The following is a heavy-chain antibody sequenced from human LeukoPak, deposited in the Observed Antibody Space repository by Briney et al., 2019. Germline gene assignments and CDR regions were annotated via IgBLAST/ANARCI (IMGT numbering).Heavy chain of an antibody. CDR3: ARNSDFWSGLYYFDY. Sequence: PSETLSLTCTVSGDSISSDNYYWSWIRQPAGKGLEWIGRIDRSGSSNYKPFLKSRVTISVDTSKNQFSLKLSSVTAADTAVYYCARNSDFWSGLYYFDYWGQGTLVTVSS. CDR1: GDSISSDNYY. CDR2: IDRSGSS. V-gene: IGHV4-61*10. J-gene: IGHJ4*02. D-gene: IGHD3-3*01.